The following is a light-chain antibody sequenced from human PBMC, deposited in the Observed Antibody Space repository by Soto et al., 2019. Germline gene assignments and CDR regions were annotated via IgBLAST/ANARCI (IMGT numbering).Light chain of an antibody. Sequence: DIQMTQSPSTLSASVGDRITITCRASQSVRRRLAWYQQKPGKAPKLLIYDASSLESGVPSRFSGRGSGTEFTLTISSLQPDDCATYYCHTYNSYSLHTFGQGTKVDIK. CDR2: DAS. V-gene: IGKV1-5*01. CDR3: HTYNSYSLHT. CDR1: QSVRRR. J-gene: IGKJ2*01.